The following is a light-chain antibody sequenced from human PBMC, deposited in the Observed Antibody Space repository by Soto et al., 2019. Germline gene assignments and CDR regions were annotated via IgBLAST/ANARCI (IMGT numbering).Light chain of an antibody. CDR2: GAS. V-gene: IGKV3-11*01. CDR1: QSVSSD. Sequence: EIVMTQSPATLSVSPGERATLSCRASQSVSSDLAWYQQKPGQAPRLLIYGASTRATGIPARFSGSGSGTDFTLTISSLGPEDFAVYYCQQRSNWAITFGQGTRLEIK. J-gene: IGKJ5*01. CDR3: QQRSNWAIT.